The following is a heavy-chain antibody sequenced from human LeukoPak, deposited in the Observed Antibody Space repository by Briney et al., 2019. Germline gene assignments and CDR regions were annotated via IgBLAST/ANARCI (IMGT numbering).Heavy chain of an antibody. CDR1: GGSISSGDYY. V-gene: IGHV4-30-4*01. CDR2: IYYSGST. D-gene: IGHD5-18*01. Sequence: SETLSLTCTVSGGSISSGDYYWSWIRQPPGKGLEWIGYIYYSGSTYYNPSLKSRVTISVDTSKNQFSLKLSSETAADTAVYYCARDPPPRGYSYGPGDYWGQGTLVTVSS. CDR3: ARDPPPRGYSYGPGDY. J-gene: IGHJ4*02.